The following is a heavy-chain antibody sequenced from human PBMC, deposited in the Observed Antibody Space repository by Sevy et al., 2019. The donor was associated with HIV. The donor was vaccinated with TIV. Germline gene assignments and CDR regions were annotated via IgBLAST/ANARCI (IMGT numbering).Heavy chain of an antibody. CDR3: AREDRENYYDSSGYYYY. V-gene: IGHV3-21*01. CDR1: GFTFSSYS. Sequence: GGSLRLSCAASGFTFSSYSMNWVRQAPGKGQEWVSSISSSSSYIYYADSVKGRFTISRDNAKNSLYLQMNSLRAEDTAVYYCAREDRENYYDSSGYYYYWGQGTLVTVSS. J-gene: IGHJ4*02. D-gene: IGHD3-22*01. CDR2: ISSSSSYI.